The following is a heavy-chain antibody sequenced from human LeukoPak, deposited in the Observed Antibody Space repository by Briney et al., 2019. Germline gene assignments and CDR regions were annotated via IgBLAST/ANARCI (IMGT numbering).Heavy chain of an antibody. CDR1: GFTFSTYA. J-gene: IGHJ4*02. CDR2: IGTNGVST. V-gene: IGHV3-64*02. D-gene: IGHD2-15*01. Sequence: GGSLRLSCAASGFTFSTYAMHWVRQAPGKGLEYVSAIGTNGVSTYYADSVKGRFTISRDNSKNTLFLQMGSLRADDMAVYYCARWGSISCYDYWGQGTLVTVSS. CDR3: ARWGSISCYDY.